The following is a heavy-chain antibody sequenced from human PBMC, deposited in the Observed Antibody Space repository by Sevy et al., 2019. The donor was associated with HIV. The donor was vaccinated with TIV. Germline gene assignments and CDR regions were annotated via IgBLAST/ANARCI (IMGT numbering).Heavy chain of an antibody. D-gene: IGHD2-15*01. J-gene: IGHJ4*02. CDR1: GYSFTNYW. CDR2: IYPGDSHT. CDR3: ATGCSDGSCYSAFDY. Sequence: GESLKISCKGSGYSFTNYWIAWVRQMPGKGLEWMGIIYPGDSHTRYSPSFEGQVSISADEAINTANLQWRSLKASDTATYYCATGCSDGSCYSAFDYWGQGTLVTVSS. V-gene: IGHV5-51*01.